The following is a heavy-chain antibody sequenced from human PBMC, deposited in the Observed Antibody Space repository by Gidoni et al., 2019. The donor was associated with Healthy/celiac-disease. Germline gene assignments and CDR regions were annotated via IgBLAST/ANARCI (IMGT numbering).Heavy chain of an antibody. D-gene: IGHD5-18*01. CDR2: IWYDGSNK. CDR1: GFTFSSYG. Sequence: QVQLVESGAGVVWPGRSLRLSWAASGFTFSSYGMHWVLQAPGKGLEWVAVIWYDGSNKYYADSVKGRFTISRDNSKNTLYLQMNSLRAEDTAVYYCAREGVRGYSYGYYWGHGTLVTVSS. J-gene: IGHJ4*01. CDR3: AREGVRGYSYGYY. V-gene: IGHV3-33*01.